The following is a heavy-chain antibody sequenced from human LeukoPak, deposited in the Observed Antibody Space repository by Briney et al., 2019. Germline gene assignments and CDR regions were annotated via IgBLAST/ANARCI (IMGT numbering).Heavy chain of an antibody. Sequence: SGGSLRLSCAASGFTFSSYWMSWVRRAPGKGLEWVANIKQDGSEKFYVDSVEGRFTISRDNAKNSLYLQMSSLRAEDTAVHYCARVLARRVVIIGYFDYWGQGTLVTVSS. V-gene: IGHV3-7*01. CDR1: GFTFSSYW. CDR2: IKQDGSEK. CDR3: ARVLARRVVIIGYFDY. J-gene: IGHJ4*02. D-gene: IGHD3-3*01.